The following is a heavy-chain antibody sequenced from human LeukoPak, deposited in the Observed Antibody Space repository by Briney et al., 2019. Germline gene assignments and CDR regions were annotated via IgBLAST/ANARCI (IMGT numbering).Heavy chain of an antibody. D-gene: IGHD2-2*01. CDR2: ISYDGSNK. CDR1: GFTFSSYG. CDR3: AKVSPGDIVVVPAALDY. J-gene: IGHJ4*02. Sequence: GGSLRLSCAASGFTFSSYGMHWVRQAPGKGLEWGAVISYDGSNKYCADSVKGRFTISRDNSKNTLYLQMNSLRAEDTAVYYCAKVSPGDIVVVPAALDYWGQGTLVTVSS. V-gene: IGHV3-30*18.